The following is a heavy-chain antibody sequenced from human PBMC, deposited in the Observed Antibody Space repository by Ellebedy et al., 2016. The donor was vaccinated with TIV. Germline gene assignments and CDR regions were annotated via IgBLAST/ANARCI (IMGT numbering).Heavy chain of an antibody. V-gene: IGHV4-34*01. CDR1: GGSFSGYY. CDR2: INHSGTA. J-gene: IGHJ4*02. Sequence: SETLSLXXAVYGGSFSGYYWTWIRQPPGKGLEWIGDINHSGTANYNPSLESRVTLAVDTSKNQFSLNLNSVTAADTAVYYCARDGSYGASGTPLEYWGRGTPVTVSS. CDR3: ARDGSYGASGTPLEY. D-gene: IGHD4-17*01.